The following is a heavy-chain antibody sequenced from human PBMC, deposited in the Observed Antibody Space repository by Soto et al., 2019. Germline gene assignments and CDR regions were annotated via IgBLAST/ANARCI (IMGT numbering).Heavy chain of an antibody. D-gene: IGHD2-15*01. J-gene: IGHJ4*02. CDR1: GYTFTSYG. V-gene: IGHV1-18*01. CDR3: ARALGAYCSGGSCYSGMFDY. CDR2: ISAYNGNT. Sequence: ASVKVSCKASGYTFTSYGISWVRQAPGQGLEWMGWISAYNGNTNYAQKLQGRVTMTTDTSTSTAYMELRSLRSDDTAVYYCARALGAYCSGGSCYSGMFDYWGQGTLVTVSS.